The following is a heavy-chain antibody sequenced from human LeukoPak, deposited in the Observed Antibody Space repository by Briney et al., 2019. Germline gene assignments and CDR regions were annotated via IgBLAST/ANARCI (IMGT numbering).Heavy chain of an antibody. D-gene: IGHD3-3*01. CDR2: IYPRDGST. Sequence: GASVNVSCKASGYSFTSNYIHWVRQAPGQGLEWMGMIYPRDGSTSYAQKFQGRVTVTRDTSTSTVHMELSGLRSDDTAVYYCARSEVNYDFWSGFWGYYYGMDVWGQGPTVTVSS. CDR3: ARSEVNYDFWSGFWGYYYGMDV. CDR1: GYSFTSNY. J-gene: IGHJ6*02. V-gene: IGHV1-46*01.